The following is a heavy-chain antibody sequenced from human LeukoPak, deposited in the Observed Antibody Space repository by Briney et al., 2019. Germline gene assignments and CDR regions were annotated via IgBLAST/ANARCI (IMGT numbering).Heavy chain of an antibody. J-gene: IGHJ4*02. Sequence: PSETLSLTCTVSGGSISTYYWSWLRQPPGKGLEWVGYIYYTGSTSYNPSLKSRVTISVDTSKNQFSLKLSSVTAADTAVYYCARLNTILRYFDWMRPYYFDYWGQGTLVTVSS. V-gene: IGHV4-59*08. CDR2: IYYTGST. CDR1: GGSISTYY. D-gene: IGHD3-9*01. CDR3: ARLNTILRYFDWMRPYYFDY.